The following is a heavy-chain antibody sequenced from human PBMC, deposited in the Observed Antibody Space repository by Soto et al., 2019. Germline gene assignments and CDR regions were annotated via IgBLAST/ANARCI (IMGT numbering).Heavy chain of an antibody. CDR3: ARVGYCSGGSCPVYYGMDV. D-gene: IGHD2-15*01. CDR1: GGSITSSNW. CDR2: IYHSGST. Sequence: PSETLSLTCAVSGGSITSSNWWSWVRQPPGQGLEWIGEIYHSGSTKSNTSLKSRVTISVDKTKNQVSLKPSSVTAADTAVYYCARVGYCSGGSCPVYYGMDVWGQGTTVTVSS. J-gene: IGHJ6*02. V-gene: IGHV4-4*02.